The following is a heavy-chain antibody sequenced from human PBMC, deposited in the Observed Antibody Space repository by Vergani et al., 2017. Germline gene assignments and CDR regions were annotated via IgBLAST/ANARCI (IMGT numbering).Heavy chain of an antibody. V-gene: IGHV3-23*01. D-gene: IGHD3-22*01. CDR2: ISGSGGST. J-gene: IGHJ4*02. CDR1: GFTFSSYA. CDR3: AKNPTYYYDSSAYFDY. Sequence: EVQLLESGGGLVQPGGSLRLSCEASGFTFSSYAMSWVRQAPGKGPEWVSAISGSGGSTYYADSVKGRFTISRDNSKNTLYLQMNSLRAEDTAVYYCAKNPTYYYDSSAYFDYWGQGTLVTVSS.